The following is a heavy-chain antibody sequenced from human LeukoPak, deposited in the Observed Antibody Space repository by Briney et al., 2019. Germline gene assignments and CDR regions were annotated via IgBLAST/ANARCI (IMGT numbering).Heavy chain of an antibody. CDR3: ARDKKVITSKVWFDP. J-gene: IGHJ5*02. CDR2: ISAYNGNT. Sequence: ASVKVSCKASGYTFTSYGISWVRQAPGQGLEWIGWISAYNGNTNYAQKLQGRVTMTTDTSTSTAYMELRSLRSDDTAVYYCARDKKVITSKVWFDPWGQGTLVTVSS. D-gene: IGHD3-22*01. CDR1: GYTFTSYG. V-gene: IGHV1-18*01.